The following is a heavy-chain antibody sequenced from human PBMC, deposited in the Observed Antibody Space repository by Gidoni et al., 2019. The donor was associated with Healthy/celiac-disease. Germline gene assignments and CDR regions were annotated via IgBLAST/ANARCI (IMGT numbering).Heavy chain of an antibody. CDR1: GHTLTSYG. J-gene: IGHJ6*02. CDR3: ARDEVNRRYYYYGMDV. Sequence: QVQLVQSGAEVRKRGASVKVSSQPSGHTLTSYGISWVRQAHGQGLEWMGWTSAYNGNTNYAKKLQDRVTMTTDTSTSTAYMGLRSLRSDGTAVYYCARDEVNRRYYYYGMDVWGQGTTVTVSS. V-gene: IGHV1-18*01. CDR2: TSAYNGNT. D-gene: IGHD2-21*01.